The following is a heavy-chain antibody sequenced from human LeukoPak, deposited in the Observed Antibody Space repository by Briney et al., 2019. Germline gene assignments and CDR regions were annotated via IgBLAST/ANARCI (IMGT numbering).Heavy chain of an antibody. CDR1: GFTFSTYN. D-gene: IGHD2-8*01. CDR3: ARKEWASDYYYMDV. J-gene: IGHJ6*03. V-gene: IGHV3-48*01. CDR2: ISIGSLTI. Sequence: GGSLRLSCATSGFTFSTYNMNWVRQAPGKGLEWISYISIGSLTIYYADSVKGRFTISRDNAKNSLYLQMNSLRAEDTAVYYCARKEWASDYYYMDVWGKGTTVTVSS.